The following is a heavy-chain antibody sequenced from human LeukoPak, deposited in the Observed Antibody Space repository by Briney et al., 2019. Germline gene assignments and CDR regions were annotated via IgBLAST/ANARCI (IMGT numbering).Heavy chain of an antibody. CDR1: GYTFTGYY. V-gene: IGHV1-2*02. D-gene: IGHD3-22*01. Sequence: GASVKVSCKASGYTFTGYYMHWVRQAPGQGLEWMGWINPNSGGTNYARKFQGRVTMTRDTSISTAYMELRSLRSDDTAVYYCARDRRRSGYYYVTPGDYWGQGTLVTVSS. CDR3: ARDRRRSGYYYVTPGDY. CDR2: INPNSGGT. J-gene: IGHJ4*02.